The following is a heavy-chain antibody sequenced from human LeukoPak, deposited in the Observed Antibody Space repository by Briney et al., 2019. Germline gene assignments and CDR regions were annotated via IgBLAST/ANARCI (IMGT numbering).Heavy chain of an antibody. D-gene: IGHD6-13*01. CDR2: IYYSGST. V-gene: IGHV4-59*01. CDR3: ASFIAAAGTEYYYYGMDV. Sequence: PSETLSLTCTVSGGSISSYYWSWIRQPPAKGLEWIGYIYYSGSTNYNPSPKSRVTISVDTSKNQFSLKLSSVTAADTAVYYCASFIAAAGTEYYYYGMDVWGKGTTVTVSS. J-gene: IGHJ6*04. CDR1: GGSISSYY.